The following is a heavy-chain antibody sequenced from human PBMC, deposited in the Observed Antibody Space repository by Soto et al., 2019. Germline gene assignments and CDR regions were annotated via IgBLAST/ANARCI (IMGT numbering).Heavy chain of an antibody. D-gene: IGHD3-10*01. CDR2: MKKDGSEK. CDR1: GFTFSNYW. Sequence: EVQLVESGGGLVQPGGSLRLSCTASGFTFSNYWMRWVRQAPGKGLEWVANMKKDGSEKYYVDSVKGRFAISRDNAQSSLYLQMNSLRAEDTAVYYCARNPYYSFGQWGQGTLVTVSS. V-gene: IGHV3-7*05. CDR3: ARNPYYSFGQ. J-gene: IGHJ4*02.